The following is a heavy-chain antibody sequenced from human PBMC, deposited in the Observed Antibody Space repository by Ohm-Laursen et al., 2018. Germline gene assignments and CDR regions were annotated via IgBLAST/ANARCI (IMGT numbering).Heavy chain of an antibody. CDR3: ARLPSSWYDWKGVWEYYFDY. J-gene: IGHJ4*02. V-gene: IGHV4-4*07. CDR2: INISGT. CDR1: GGAISSYY. Sequence: SETLSLTCTISGGAISSYYWSWIRQPAGKGLEWIGRINISGTNYNPSLKSRVTISVDTSKNQFSLKLSSVTAADTAVYYCARLPSSWYDWKGVWEYYFDYWGQGTLVTVS. D-gene: IGHD6-13*01.